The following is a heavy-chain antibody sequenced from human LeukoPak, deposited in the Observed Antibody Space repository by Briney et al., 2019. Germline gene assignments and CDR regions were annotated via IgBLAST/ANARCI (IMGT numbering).Heavy chain of an antibody. CDR2: ISRSGSTI. CDR1: GFTFCDYY. J-gene: IGHJ4*02. Sequence: PGRSLRLSCAASGFTFCDYYMSWVRQAPGEGLWWVSYISRSGSTIYYADSAKGRFTISRDNAKTSLYLQMNSRRAEDTAVYYCASDLRWGQGTLVTVSS. CDR3: ASDLR. V-gene: IGHV3-11*01.